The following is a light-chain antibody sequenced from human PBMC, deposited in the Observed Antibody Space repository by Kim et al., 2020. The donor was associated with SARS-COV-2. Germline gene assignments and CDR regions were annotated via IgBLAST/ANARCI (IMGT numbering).Light chain of an antibody. Sequence: EIVLTQSPATLSVSPGERVTLSCRASQSVSSKLIWYQQKRGQAPRLLIFGASTRATGIPARFSGSGSGTEFTLTISSLQSEDFAVYYCQEHNNWPYTFGQGTNLEI. J-gene: IGKJ2*01. CDR1: QSVSSK. CDR2: GAS. CDR3: QEHNNWPYT. V-gene: IGKV3-15*01.